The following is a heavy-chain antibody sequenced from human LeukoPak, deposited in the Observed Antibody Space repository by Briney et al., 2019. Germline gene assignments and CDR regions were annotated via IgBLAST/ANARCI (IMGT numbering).Heavy chain of an antibody. Sequence: GASVKVSCKASGYTFTNYGLSWVRQAPGQGLEWMGWSSGYTGDTNYAQEFQGRVSMTTDTSTNTGYMELRSLRSDDTAIYYCARRRIVAGTDAFDIWGQGTMVTVSS. J-gene: IGHJ3*02. V-gene: IGHV1-18*01. CDR1: GYTFTNYG. CDR3: ARRRIVAGTDAFDI. D-gene: IGHD6-19*01. CDR2: SSGYTGDT.